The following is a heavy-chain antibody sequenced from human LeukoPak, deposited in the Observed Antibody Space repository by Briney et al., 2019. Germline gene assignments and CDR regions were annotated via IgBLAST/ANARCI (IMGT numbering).Heavy chain of an antibody. CDR1: GGSISSYY. V-gene: IGHV4-4*07. CDR2: IYTSGST. Sequence: SETLSFTCTVSGGSISSYYWSWIRQPAGKGLEWIGRIYTSGSTNYNPSLKSRVTMSVDTSKNQFSLKLSSVTAADTAVYYCARERRNGDYSIGDAFDIWGQGTMVTVSS. CDR3: ARERRNGDYSIGDAFDI. D-gene: IGHD4-17*01. J-gene: IGHJ3*02.